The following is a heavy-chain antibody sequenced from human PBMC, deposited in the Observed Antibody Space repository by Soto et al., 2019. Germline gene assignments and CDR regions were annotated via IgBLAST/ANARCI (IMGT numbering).Heavy chain of an antibody. CDR3: XXRPASIITFDY. V-gene: IGHV3-23*01. CDR1: GFTFSNYA. D-gene: IGHD2-2*01. CDR2: ISGNGGST. J-gene: IGHJ4*02. Sequence: EVQLLDSGGGLVQPGGSLRLSCAASGFTFSNYAMSWVRQAPGKGLEWVSTISGNGGSTYYADSVKGRFTISRDNSKNMLFLQINSLRDDDXXVXXXXXRPASIITFDYWGQGTPVTVSS.